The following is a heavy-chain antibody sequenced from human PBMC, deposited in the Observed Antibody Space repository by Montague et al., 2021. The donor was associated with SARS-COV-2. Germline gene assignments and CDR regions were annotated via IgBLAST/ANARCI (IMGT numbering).Heavy chain of an antibody. CDR1: GGSISSSSYY. CDR2: IYYSGST. D-gene: IGHD3-3*01. V-gene: IGHV4-39*01. Sequence: SQTQSLTCTVSGGSISSSSYYWGWIRQPPGKGLEWIGSIYYSGSTYYNPSLKSRVTISVDTSKNQFSPKLSSVTAADTAVYYCARQMGQSSIFGVVIQYYFDYWGQGTLVTVSS. CDR3: ARQMGQSSIFGVVIQYYFDY. J-gene: IGHJ4*02.